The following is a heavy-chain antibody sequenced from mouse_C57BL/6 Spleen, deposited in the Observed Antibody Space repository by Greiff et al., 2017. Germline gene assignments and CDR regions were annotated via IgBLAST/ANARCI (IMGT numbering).Heavy chain of an antibody. D-gene: IGHD1-1*02. CDR3: ERGSPAWFAD. CDR1: GYAFSSSW. V-gene: IGHV1-82*01. J-gene: IGHJ3*01. CDR2: IYPGDGDT. Sequence: VQLQQSGPELVKPGASVKISCKASGYAFSSSWMNWVKQRPGKGLEWIGRIYPGDGDTNYNGQFKGKATMTEDKTSSTAYMQLSSLTSEDSAVYVCERGSPAWFADCGQGTLVTVSA.